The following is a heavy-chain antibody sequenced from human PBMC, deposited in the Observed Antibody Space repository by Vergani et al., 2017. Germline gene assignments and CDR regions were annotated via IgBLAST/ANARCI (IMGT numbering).Heavy chain of an antibody. J-gene: IGHJ4*02. CDR3: ARAVSTTVGDAAGD. CDR2: IGTAGDT. CDR1: GFTFSSYD. V-gene: IGHV3-13*01. Sequence: EVQLVESGGGLVQPGGSLRLSCAASGFTFSSYDMHWVRQATGKGLEWVSAIGTAGDTYYPGSVKGRFTISRENAKNSLYLQMNSLRAGDTAIYYCARAVSTTVGDAAGDWGQGTLV. D-gene: IGHD4-23*01.